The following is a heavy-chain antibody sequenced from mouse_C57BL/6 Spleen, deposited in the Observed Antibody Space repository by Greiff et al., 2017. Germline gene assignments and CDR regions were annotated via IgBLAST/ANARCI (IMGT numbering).Heavy chain of an antibody. CDR3: ARHDYLGYAMDY. D-gene: IGHD2-13*01. CDR2: IYPRSGNT. CDR1: GYTFTSYG. J-gene: IGHJ4*01. V-gene: IGHV1-81*01. Sequence: QVQLQQSGAELARPGASVKLSCKASGYTFTSYGISWVKQRTGQGLEWIGEIYPRSGNTYYNEKFKGKATLTADKSSCTAYMGLRSLTSEDSAVYFCARHDYLGYAMDYWGQGTSVTVSS.